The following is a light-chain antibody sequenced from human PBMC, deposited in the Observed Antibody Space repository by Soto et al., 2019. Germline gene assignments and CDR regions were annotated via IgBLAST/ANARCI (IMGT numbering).Light chain of an antibody. J-gene: IGKJ4*01. CDR3: QQRSNWGLT. V-gene: IGKV3-11*01. CDR1: QRISSY. Sequence: EIVLAQSPASRSLSPGGRTTRARVASQRISSYLAWYQQKPGQAPRLLIYDASKRATGIPARFSGSGSGTDSTFILSRLEPEDFAVHYCQQRSNWGLTFGGGTKVDIK. CDR2: DAS.